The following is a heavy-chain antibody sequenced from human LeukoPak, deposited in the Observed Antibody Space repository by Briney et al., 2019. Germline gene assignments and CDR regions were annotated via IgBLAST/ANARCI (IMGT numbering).Heavy chain of an antibody. D-gene: IGHD3-16*01. CDR2: FDPEDGET. J-gene: IGHJ6*02. CDR3: ASFVMILRYYGLDV. V-gene: IGHV1-24*01. CDR1: GYTLTELS. Sequence: ASVKVSCKVSGYTLTELSMHWVRQAPGRGLEWMGGFDPEDGETIYAQKFQGRVTMTEDTSTDTAYMELSSLTSEDTAVYYCASFVMILRYYGLDVWSQGTTVTVSS.